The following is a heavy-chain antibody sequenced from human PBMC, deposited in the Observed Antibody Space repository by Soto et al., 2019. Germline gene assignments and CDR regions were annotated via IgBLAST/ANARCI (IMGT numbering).Heavy chain of an antibody. CDR1: GGSFSGYY. Sequence: QVQLQQWGAGLLKPSETLSLTCAVYGGSFSGYYWSWIRQPPGKGLEWIGEINHSGSTNYNPSLKSRVTISVDPSKNQFSLKLSSVTAADTAVYYCATITGTPQDYWGQGTLVTVSS. J-gene: IGHJ4*02. CDR2: INHSGST. V-gene: IGHV4-34*01. D-gene: IGHD1-20*01. CDR3: ATITGTPQDY.